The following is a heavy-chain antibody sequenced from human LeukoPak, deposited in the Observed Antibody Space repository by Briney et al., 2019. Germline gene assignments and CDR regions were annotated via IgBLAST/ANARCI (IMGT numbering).Heavy chain of an antibody. CDR3: ARVHNGEKDQYYDYVWGSYTY. D-gene: IGHD3-16*01. CDR1: GYTFTSYT. J-gene: IGHJ4*02. CDR2: INAGNGNT. Sequence: ASVKVSCKASGYTFTSYTMHWVRQAPGQRLKWMGWINAGNGNTKYSQKFQGRVTITRDTSASTAYMELSSLRSEDTAVYYCARVHNGEKDQYYDYVWGSYTYWGQGTLVTVSS. V-gene: IGHV1-3*01.